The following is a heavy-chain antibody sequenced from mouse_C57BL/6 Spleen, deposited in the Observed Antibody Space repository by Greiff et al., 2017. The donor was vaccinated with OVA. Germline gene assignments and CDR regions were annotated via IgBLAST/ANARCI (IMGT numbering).Heavy chain of an antibody. CDR1: GYTFTSYW. Sequence: QVQLQQPGAELVRPGSSVKLSCKASGYTFTSYWMDWVKQRPGQGLEWIGNIYPSDSETHYNQKFKDKATLTVDKSSSTDYMQLSSLTSEDSAVYYCARECNYYAYFDYWGQGTTLTVSS. D-gene: IGHD1-1*01. CDR3: ARECNYYAYFDY. J-gene: IGHJ2*01. V-gene: IGHV1-61*01. CDR2: IYPSDSET.